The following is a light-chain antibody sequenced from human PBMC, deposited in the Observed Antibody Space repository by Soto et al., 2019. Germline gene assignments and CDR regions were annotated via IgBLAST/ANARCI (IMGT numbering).Light chain of an antibody. Sequence: IMLKQPPVTPALSTGERATLSCRASQSVSSSLAWYQQKPGQAPRLLIYDASNRATGIPARFSGSGSGTDFTLTFSSLEPEDFAVYYCQQRSNWPLITFGQGTRLEVK. CDR2: DAS. CDR1: QSVSSS. J-gene: IGKJ5*01. V-gene: IGKV3-11*01. CDR3: QQRSNWPLIT.